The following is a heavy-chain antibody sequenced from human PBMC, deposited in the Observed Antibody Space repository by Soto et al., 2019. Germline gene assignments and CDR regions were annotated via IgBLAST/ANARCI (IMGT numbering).Heavy chain of an antibody. CDR1: GYTFTHYG. CDR2: INSLSGDT. Sequence: QVQLVQSGAEVKKPGASVKVSCKASGYTFTHYGITWVRQAPGQGLEWMGWINSLSGDTNYPQELQGRLTMTTDKSTNTGYMELSNVRSDDTAVYYCARDLHSGGKYWDYDIWGRGTRVTVSS. CDR3: ARDLHSGGKYWDYDI. V-gene: IGHV1-18*01. J-gene: IGHJ2*01. D-gene: IGHD2-15*01.